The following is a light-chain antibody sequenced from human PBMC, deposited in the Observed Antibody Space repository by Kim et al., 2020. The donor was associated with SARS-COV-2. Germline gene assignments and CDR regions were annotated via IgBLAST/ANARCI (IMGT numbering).Light chain of an antibody. CDR2: YNT. V-gene: IGLV3-21*04. CDR3: QVWDRSSDYVF. Sequence: SYELTQPPSVSVAPGKTARITCGGNDIGTKRVHWYQARPGQAPVMVIYYNTDRPSGIPERVSGSNSGNTATLTISGVEAGDEADYYCQVWDRSSDYVFFGGGTQLTVL. J-gene: IGLJ2*01. CDR1: DIGTKR.